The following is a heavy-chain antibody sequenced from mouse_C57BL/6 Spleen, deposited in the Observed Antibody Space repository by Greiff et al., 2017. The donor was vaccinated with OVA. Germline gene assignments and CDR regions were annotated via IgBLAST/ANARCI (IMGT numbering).Heavy chain of an antibody. CDR3: ARGNYLWYFDV. CDR2: ISSGSSTI. Sequence: EVHLVESGGGLVKPGGSLKLSCAASGFTFSDYGMHWVRQAPEKGLEWVAYISSGSSTIYYADTVKGRFTISRDNAKNTLFLQMTSLRSEDTAMYYCARGNYLWYFDVWGTGTTVTVSS. J-gene: IGHJ1*03. V-gene: IGHV5-17*01. D-gene: IGHD1-1*01. CDR1: GFTFSDYG.